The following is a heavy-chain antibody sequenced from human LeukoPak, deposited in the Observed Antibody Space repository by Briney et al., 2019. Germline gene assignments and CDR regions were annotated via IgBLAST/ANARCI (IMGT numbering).Heavy chain of an antibody. CDR2: IKQDGSEK. Sequence: GGSLRLSCEGSEFSFSSYWMSWVRQAPGKGLEWVANIKQDGSEKYYVDSVKGRFTISRDNAKNSLYLQMNSLRAEDTAVYYCARDEIVATTKANYYYYMDVWGKGTTVTISS. J-gene: IGHJ6*03. CDR1: EFSFSSYW. V-gene: IGHV3-7*01. CDR3: ARDEIVATTKANYYYYMDV. D-gene: IGHD5-12*01.